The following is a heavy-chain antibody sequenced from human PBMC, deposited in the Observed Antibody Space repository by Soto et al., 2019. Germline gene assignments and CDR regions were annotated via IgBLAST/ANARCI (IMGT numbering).Heavy chain of an antibody. CDR2: INPNRGGT. CDR1: GYTFTGYY. J-gene: IGHJ5*02. CDR3: ARDADYGGNSVPGFDP. V-gene: IGHV1-2*02. Sequence: ASVKVSCKASGYTFTGYYMHWVRQAPGQGLEWMGWINPNRGGTNYAQKFQGRVTMTRDTSISTAYMELSRLRSDDTAVYYCARDADYGGNSVPGFDPWGQGTLVTVSS. D-gene: IGHD4-17*01.